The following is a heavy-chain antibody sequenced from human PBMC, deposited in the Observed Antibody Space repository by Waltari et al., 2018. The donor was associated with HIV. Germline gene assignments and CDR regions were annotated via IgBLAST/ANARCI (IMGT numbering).Heavy chain of an antibody. CDR3: ARDLYSGSYNWYFDL. J-gene: IGHJ2*01. Sequence: QVQLVQSGAEVKKPGASVKVSCKASGYTFTGYYMHWVRQAPGQGLEWMGRINPNSGGTNYAQKFQGRVTMTRDTSISTAYMELSRLRSDDTAVYYCARDLYSGSYNWYFDLWGRGTLVTVSS. V-gene: IGHV1-2*06. CDR2: INPNSGGT. D-gene: IGHD1-26*01. CDR1: GYTFTGYY.